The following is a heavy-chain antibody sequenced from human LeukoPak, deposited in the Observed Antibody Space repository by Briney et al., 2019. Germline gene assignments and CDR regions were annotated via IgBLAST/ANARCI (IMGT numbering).Heavy chain of an antibody. V-gene: IGHV3-74*01. CDR3: ATLNSFGNAY. CDR2: IDTDGGTT. D-gene: IGHD5-18*01. Sequence: PGGSLRLSCAASGFTFSRFWMHWVRQPPGEGLVWVSRIDTDGGTTTYADCVRGGFTISRDNAKNTVYLQINSLRAEDTAVYYCATLNSFGNAYWGQGVLVTVYS. J-gene: IGHJ4*02. CDR1: GFTFSRFW.